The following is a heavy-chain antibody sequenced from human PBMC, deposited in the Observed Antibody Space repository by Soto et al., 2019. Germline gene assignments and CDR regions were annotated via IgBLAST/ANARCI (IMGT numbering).Heavy chain of an antibody. D-gene: IGHD1-1*01. CDR3: ARDPRFNWNAGYNYGMDV. CDR1: GFSFSSYS. J-gene: IGHJ6*02. CDR2: ISSTSTYI. Sequence: LRLSCEASGFSFSSYSMNWVRQAPGKGLEWVSSISSTSTYIYYTDSVKGRFTISRDNAKNSLYLQMSSLRVEDTAVYYCARDPRFNWNAGYNYGMDVWGQGTTVTVSS. V-gene: IGHV3-21*01.